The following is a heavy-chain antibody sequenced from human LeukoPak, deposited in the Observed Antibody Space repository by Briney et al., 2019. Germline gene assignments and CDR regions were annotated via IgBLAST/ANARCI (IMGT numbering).Heavy chain of an antibody. J-gene: IGHJ4*02. CDR1: GYTFTGYY. CDR2: INPNSGGT. V-gene: IGHV1-2*02. Sequence: ASVKVSCKASGYTFTGYYMHWVRQAPGQGLEWMGWINPNSGGTNYAQKFQGRVTMTRDTPIGTAYMELSRLRSDDTAVYYCARVPAFGGWYVDFDYWGQGTLVTVSS. CDR3: ARVPAFGGWYVDFDY. D-gene: IGHD6-19*01.